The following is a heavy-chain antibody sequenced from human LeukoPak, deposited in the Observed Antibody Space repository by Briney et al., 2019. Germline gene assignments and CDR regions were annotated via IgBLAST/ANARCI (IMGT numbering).Heavy chain of an antibody. CDR1: GGAVSSSDFN. CDR3: ARRQYGSGWYGDGDWFWFAP. D-gene: IGHD6-19*01. CDR2: IFYSGST. V-gene: IGHV4-39*01. J-gene: IGHJ5*02. Sequence: SETLSLTCTVAGGAVSSSDFNWAWIRQPPGKGLEWIGTIFYSGSTYYNPSLGSRVAISVDTSKNQFSLDLSSVTAADTAVYYCARRQYGSGWYGDGDWFWFAPWGQGNLVIVSS.